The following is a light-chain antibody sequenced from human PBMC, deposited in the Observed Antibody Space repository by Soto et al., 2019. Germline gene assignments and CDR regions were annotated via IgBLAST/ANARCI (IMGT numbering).Light chain of an antibody. V-gene: IGKV3-20*01. J-gene: IGKJ1*01. CDR2: GAS. CDR3: LKYVSSPWT. Sequence: EIVLTQSAATLSLPLGERATLSCRASQTVGGRYLAWFQQKPGQTPRLLIYGASTRAAGVPDRFSGSGSGADFSLTINRLEPEDFAVYYCLKYVSSPWTFGQGTKV. CDR1: QTVGGRY.